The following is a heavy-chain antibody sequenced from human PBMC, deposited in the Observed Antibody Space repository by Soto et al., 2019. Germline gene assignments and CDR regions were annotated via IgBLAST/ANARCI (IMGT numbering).Heavy chain of an antibody. V-gene: IGHV4-59*01. D-gene: IGHD4-17*01. CDR1: GGSISSYY. CDR2: IYYSGST. Sequence: KPSETLSLTCTVSGGSISSYYWSWIRQPPGKGLEWIGYIYYSGSTNYNPSLKSRVTISVDTSKNQFSLKLSSVTAADTAVYYCARDDYGEAFDIWGQGTMVTVPS. CDR3: ARDDYGEAFDI. J-gene: IGHJ3*02.